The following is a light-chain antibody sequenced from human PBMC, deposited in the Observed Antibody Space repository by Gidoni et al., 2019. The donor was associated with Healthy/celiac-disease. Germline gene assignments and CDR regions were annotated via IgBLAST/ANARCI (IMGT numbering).Light chain of an antibody. V-gene: IGLV2-14*01. CDR2: EVS. J-gene: IGLJ2*01. Sequence: QSALTQPAPVSGSPGQSITISCTGTSSDVGGYNYVSWYQQHPGKAPKLIIYEVSNRPSGVSNRFSGSKSGNTASLTIAGLQAEDEADDYCSSYTSSSTLEFGGGTKLTVL. CDR1: SSDVGGYNY. CDR3: SSYTSSSTLE.